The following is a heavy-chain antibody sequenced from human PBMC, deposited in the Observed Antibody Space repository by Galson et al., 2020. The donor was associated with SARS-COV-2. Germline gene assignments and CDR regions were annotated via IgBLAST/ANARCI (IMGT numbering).Heavy chain of an antibody. CDR1: GFTFSSYA. V-gene: IGHV3-64D*06. CDR2: ISSNGGST. J-gene: IGHJ4*02. CDR3: VKAVRITIFGVPMGGYYFDD. D-gene: IGHD3-3*01. Sequence: GESLKISCSASGFTFSSYAMHWVRQAPGKGLEYVSAISSNGGSTYYADSVKGRFTISRDNSKNTLYLQMSSLRAEDTAVYYCVKAVRITIFGVPMGGYYFDDWGQGTLVTVSS.